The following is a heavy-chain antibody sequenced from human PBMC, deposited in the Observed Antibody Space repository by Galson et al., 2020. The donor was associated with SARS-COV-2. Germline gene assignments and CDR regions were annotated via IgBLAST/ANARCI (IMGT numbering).Heavy chain of an antibody. V-gene: IGHV4-59*12. J-gene: IGHJ4*02. Sequence: ASETLSLTCTVSGGSISRYYWSWIRQSPGKGLEWIGYIFYRGSINHNPSLKSRVTISADTSTNQFSLKMTSVTAADTAVYYCAGHNAYGGDAGSFEYWGQGTLVTVSS. CDR3: AGHNAYGGDAGSFEY. D-gene: IGHD4-17*01. CDR2: IFYRGSI. CDR1: GGSISRYY.